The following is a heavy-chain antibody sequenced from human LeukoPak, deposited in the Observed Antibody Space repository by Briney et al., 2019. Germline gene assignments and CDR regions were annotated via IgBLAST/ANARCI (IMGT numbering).Heavy chain of an antibody. Sequence: GGSLRLSCAASGFTFSSYWMSWVRQAPGKGLEWVANINQGGSEKYYVDSVKGRFTMSGDDAKNSLYLQMNNLRAEDTAVYYCARFRFGGDDLGYYFDYWGQGTLVTVSS. CDR2: INQGGSEK. CDR3: ARFRFGGDDLGYYFDY. J-gene: IGHJ4*02. V-gene: IGHV3-7*01. CDR1: GFTFSSYW. D-gene: IGHD5-12*01.